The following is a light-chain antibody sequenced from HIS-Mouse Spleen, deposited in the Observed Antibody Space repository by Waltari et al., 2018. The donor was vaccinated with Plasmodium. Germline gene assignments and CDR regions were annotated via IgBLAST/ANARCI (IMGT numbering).Light chain of an antibody. CDR2: EDS. CDR3: YSTDSSGNHRV. CDR1: AFPQQY. V-gene: IGLV3-10*01. Sequence: SYELTQPPSVSVSPGQPARITCSGGAFPQQYASWYQQKSGQAPVLVIYEDSKRPSGIPERFSGSSSGTMATLTISGAQVEDEADYYCYSTDSSGNHRVFGGGTKLTVL. J-gene: IGLJ3*02.